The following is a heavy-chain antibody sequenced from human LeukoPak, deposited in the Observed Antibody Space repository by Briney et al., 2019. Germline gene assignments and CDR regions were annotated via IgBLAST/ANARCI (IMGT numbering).Heavy chain of an antibody. CDR2: ISSSSTYI. Sequence: GGSLRLSCAASGFIFSSYSINWVRQAPGKGLEWVSSISSSSTYIYYADSVKGRFTISRDNAKNSLYLQMNSLRAEDTAVYYCARDRDMVLPPAGLDVWGRGATVTVSS. CDR3: ARDRDMVLPPAGLDV. J-gene: IGHJ6*04. CDR1: GFIFSSYS. D-gene: IGHD2-8*01. V-gene: IGHV3-21*01.